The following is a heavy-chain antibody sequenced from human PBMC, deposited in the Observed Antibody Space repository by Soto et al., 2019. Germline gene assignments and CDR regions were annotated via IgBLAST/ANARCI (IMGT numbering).Heavy chain of an antibody. CDR1: GFTFSSYV. D-gene: IGHD1-26*01. V-gene: IGHV3-23*01. CDR3: AKATATNSGTFNSFDY. J-gene: IGHJ4*02. CDR2: ISGSSSST. Sequence: RRLSCAASGFTFSSYVMSWVRQAPGKGLEWVSGISGSSSSTYYADSVKGRFTISRDNSKNTLYLQMSSLRAEDTAVYYCAKATATNSGTFNSFDYWAQGTLVTVSS.